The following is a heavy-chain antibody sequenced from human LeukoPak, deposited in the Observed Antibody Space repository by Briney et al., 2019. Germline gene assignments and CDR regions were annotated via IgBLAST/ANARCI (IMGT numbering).Heavy chain of an antibody. Sequence: SETLSLTCTVSGGSISSSSYYWGWIRQPPGKGLEWIGSIYYSGSTYYKPSLKSRVTISVDTSKNQFSLKLSSVTAADTAVYYCARKRRVGATRLGYFDYWGQGTLVTVSS. CDR2: IYYSGST. CDR1: GGSISSSSYY. J-gene: IGHJ4*02. V-gene: IGHV4-39*01. D-gene: IGHD1-26*01. CDR3: ARKRRVGATRLGYFDY.